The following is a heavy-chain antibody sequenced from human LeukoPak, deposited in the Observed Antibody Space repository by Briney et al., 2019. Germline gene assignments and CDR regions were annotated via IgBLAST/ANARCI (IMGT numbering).Heavy chain of an antibody. Sequence: ASVKVSCKASGYTFTGYYMHWVRQAPGQGLEWMGIINPSGGSTSYAQKFQGRVTMTRDTSTSTVYMELSSLRSEDTAVYYCARDFSKDTMIVPRDWFDPWGQGTLVTVSS. CDR2: INPSGGST. CDR3: ARDFSKDTMIVPRDWFDP. V-gene: IGHV1-46*01. CDR1: GYTFTGYY. J-gene: IGHJ5*02. D-gene: IGHD3-22*01.